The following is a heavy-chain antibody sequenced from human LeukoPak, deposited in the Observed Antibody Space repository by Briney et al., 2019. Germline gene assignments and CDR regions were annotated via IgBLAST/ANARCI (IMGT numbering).Heavy chain of an antibody. V-gene: IGHV3-7*01. J-gene: IGHJ4*02. CDR3: ARSPDGFDY. Sequence: PGGSLGLSCAASGFTFSTYWMSWVRQAPGKGLEWVANIKQDGGEKFYADSVKGRFTISRDNSKNSVYLQMNRLRVEDTAVYYCARSPDGFDYWGQGTLVTVSS. D-gene: IGHD1-14*01. CDR1: GFTFSTYW. CDR2: IKQDGGEK.